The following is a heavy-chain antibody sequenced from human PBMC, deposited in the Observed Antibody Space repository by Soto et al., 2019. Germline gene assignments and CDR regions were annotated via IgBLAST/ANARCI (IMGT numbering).Heavy chain of an antibody. D-gene: IGHD7-27*01. J-gene: IGHJ4*02. CDR2: INHSGST. CDR1: GGSFSGYY. CDR3: ARGWGRIFDY. V-gene: IGHV4-34*01. Sequence: QVQLQQWGAGLLKPSETLSLTCAVYGGSFSGYYCYWIRQPPGKGLEWIGEINHSGSTNYNPSLKSRVTISVDTSKNQFSLMLSSVTAADTAVYYCARGWGRIFDYWGQGTLVTVSS.